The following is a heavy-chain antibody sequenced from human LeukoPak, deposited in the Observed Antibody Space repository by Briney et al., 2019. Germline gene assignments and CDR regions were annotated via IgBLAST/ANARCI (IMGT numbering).Heavy chain of an antibody. CDR3: AKVGIEGYCSSTSCYPTDY. Sequence: GGSLRLSCAASGFTFSSYAMSWVRQAPGKGLEWVSAISGSGGSTYYADSVKGRFTISRDNSKNTLYLQMNSLRAEDTAVYYCAKVGIEGYCSSTSCYPTDYWGQGTLVTVSS. V-gene: IGHV3-23*01. J-gene: IGHJ4*02. CDR1: GFTFSSYA. CDR2: ISGSGGST. D-gene: IGHD2-2*01.